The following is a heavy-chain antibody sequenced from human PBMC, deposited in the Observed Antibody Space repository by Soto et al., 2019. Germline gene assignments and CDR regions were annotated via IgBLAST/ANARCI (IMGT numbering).Heavy chain of an antibody. V-gene: IGHV1-2*02. Sequence: ASVKVSCKASGYTFTGYYLHWVRQAPGQGPEWVGKIDPDSGDTDQSQKFQGRVTLTRDTAIDTAYMELTRLTLDDTAIYYCVRDRANSPDYFDYWGQGTLVTVS. CDR1: GYTFTGYY. D-gene: IGHD1-1*01. J-gene: IGHJ4*02. CDR3: VRDRANSPDYFDY. CDR2: IDPDSGDT.